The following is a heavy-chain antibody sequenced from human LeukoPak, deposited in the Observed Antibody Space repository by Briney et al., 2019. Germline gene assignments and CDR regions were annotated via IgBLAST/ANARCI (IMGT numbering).Heavy chain of an antibody. D-gene: IGHD3-16*01. CDR3: AGEVGGGPDY. Sequence: PSETLSLTCAVYGGSFSGYYWSWIRQPPGKGLEWIGEINHSGSTNYNPSLKSRVTISVDTSKNQFSLKLSSVTAADTAVYYCAGEVGGGPDYWGQGTLVTVSS. J-gene: IGHJ4*02. V-gene: IGHV4-34*01. CDR1: GGSFSGYY. CDR2: INHSGST.